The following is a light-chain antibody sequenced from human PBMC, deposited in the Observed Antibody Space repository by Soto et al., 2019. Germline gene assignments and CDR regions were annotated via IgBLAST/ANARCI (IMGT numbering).Light chain of an antibody. J-gene: IGKJ1*01. CDR3: QQFRRYPWT. CDR1: QSISDL. Sequence: DIQMTQSPSTLSASVGDRVTITCRASQSISDLLAWYQQKQGKAPKLLIYTASNLESGVPFRFSGSGCGTEFALTISSLQPDDFATYCCQQFRRYPWTFGQGTKVEIK. CDR2: TAS. V-gene: IGKV1-5*03.